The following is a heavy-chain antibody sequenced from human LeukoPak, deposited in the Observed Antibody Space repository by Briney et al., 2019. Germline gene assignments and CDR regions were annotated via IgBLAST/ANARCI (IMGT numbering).Heavy chain of an antibody. J-gene: IGHJ5*02. CDR3: VKASSSSPQYNWFDA. V-gene: IGHV3-23*01. Sequence: GGSLRLSCAASGFTFSDYYMSWIRQAPGKGLEWVSVVSGTGGRTYYADSVKGRFTISRDNSKNTLYLQMNSLRAEDTALYYCVKASSSSPQYNWFDAWGQGTLVTVSS. CDR1: GFTFSDYY. CDR2: VSGTGGRT. D-gene: IGHD6-6*01.